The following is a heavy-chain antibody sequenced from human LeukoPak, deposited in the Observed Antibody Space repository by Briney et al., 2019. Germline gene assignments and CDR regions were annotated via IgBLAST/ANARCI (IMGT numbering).Heavy chain of an antibody. V-gene: IGHV4-59*01. CDR3: ARTVAVSTYRNFDF. D-gene: IGHD5/OR15-5a*01. Sequence: SETLSLTCTVSGGSISSYFWSWIRQSPEKGVEWIGFIYYTGTANYNPSLKSRVTMSIDTSKNQFSLTMRSVTAADTAVYYCARTVAVSTYRNFDFWGQGTLVTVSS. CDR2: IYYTGTA. J-gene: IGHJ4*02. CDR1: GGSISSYF.